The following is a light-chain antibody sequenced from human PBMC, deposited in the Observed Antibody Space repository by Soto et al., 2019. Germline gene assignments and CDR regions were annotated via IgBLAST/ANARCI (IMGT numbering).Light chain of an antibody. CDR1: QGIRNE. Sequence: IQMTPSLCSLSASVICIVTSSFRSSQGIRNELSWFQQRPGNAPTLLISAASRLQSGVPSRFSGRGSGTAFTLTLSSLQPDDFATHYCQTSNSYSETFAQGTKLDIK. CDR2: AAS. V-gene: IGKV1-6*01. J-gene: IGKJ1*01. CDR3: QTSNSYSET.